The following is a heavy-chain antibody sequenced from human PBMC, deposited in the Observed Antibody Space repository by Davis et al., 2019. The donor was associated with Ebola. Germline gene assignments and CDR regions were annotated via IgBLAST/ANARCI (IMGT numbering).Heavy chain of an antibody. CDR3: ARGDSYYDPSGYYAGPEAPDH. J-gene: IGHJ4*02. CDR2: YYYTGST. D-gene: IGHD3-22*01. Sequence: SETLSLTCTVSGGSISSYYWSWIRQPPGKGLEWIGNYYYTGSTYYSPSLRSRVTISVDTSKNLFSLKLTSVTAADTAVYYCARGDSYYDPSGYYAGPEAPDHWGQGTLVSVSS. CDR1: GGSISSYY. V-gene: IGHV4-59*12.